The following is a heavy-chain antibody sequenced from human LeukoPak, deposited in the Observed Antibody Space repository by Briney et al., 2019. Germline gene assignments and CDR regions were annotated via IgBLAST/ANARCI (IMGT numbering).Heavy chain of an antibody. CDR3: ARDRAGGSYPSGYWFDP. Sequence: SETLSLTCTVSGGSISSSSYYWGWIRQPPGKGLEWIGSIYYSGSTYYNPSLKSRVTISVDTSKNQFSLKLSSVTAADTAVYYCARDRAGGSYPSGYWFDPWGQGTLVTVSS. CDR2: IYYSGST. V-gene: IGHV4-39*07. CDR1: GGSISSSSYY. J-gene: IGHJ5*02. D-gene: IGHD1-26*01.